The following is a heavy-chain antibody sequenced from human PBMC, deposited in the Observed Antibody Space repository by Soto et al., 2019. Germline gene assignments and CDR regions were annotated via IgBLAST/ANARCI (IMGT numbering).Heavy chain of an antibody. CDR3: ARNMDYYYGPGSGNGHGF. V-gene: IGHV1-2*02. D-gene: IGHD3-10*01. Sequence: QVQLVQSGAEMKEPGDSVRVSCEASGYTFTSYYIHWVRQAPGQGLEWMGWINPKFGDTTYAQDFQGRVSMTRDMSISKVYMELSRLTSDDTAINSCARNMDYYYGPGSGNGHGFWGQGTTVTVFS. J-gene: IGHJ6*02. CDR2: INPKFGDT. CDR1: GYTFTSYY.